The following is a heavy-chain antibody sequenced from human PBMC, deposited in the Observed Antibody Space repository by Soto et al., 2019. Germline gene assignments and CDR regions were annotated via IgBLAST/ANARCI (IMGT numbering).Heavy chain of an antibody. CDR1: GFTFSSYA. D-gene: IGHD4-17*01. Sequence: PGGSLRLSCAASGFTFSSYAMSWVRQAPGKGLEWVSAISGSGGSTYYADSVKGRFTISRDNSKNTLYLQMNSLRAEDTAVYYCAIITPDYGDYGVDYWGQGTLVTVSS. CDR3: AIITPDYGDYGVDY. V-gene: IGHV3-23*01. J-gene: IGHJ4*02. CDR2: ISGSGGST.